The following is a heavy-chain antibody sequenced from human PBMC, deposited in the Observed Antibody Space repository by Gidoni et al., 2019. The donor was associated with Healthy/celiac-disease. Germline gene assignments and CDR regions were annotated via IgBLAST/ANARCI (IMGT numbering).Heavy chain of an antibody. Sequence: QVQLVQSGSELRKPGPSVKVSCKHSGYTFTTLALNWVRQAPGQGLEWMGWINTNTGNPTYAQGFTGRFVFSLDTSGSTAYLQISSLKAEDTAVYYCAREFGRSSSSYYAEFFHHWGQGTMVTVSS. D-gene: IGHD6-13*01. J-gene: IGHJ1*01. CDR2: INTNTGNP. CDR1: GYTFTTLA. V-gene: IGHV7-4-1*02. CDR3: AREFGRSSSSYYAEFFHH.